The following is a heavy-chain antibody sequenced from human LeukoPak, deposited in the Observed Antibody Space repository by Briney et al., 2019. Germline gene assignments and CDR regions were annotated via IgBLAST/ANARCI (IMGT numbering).Heavy chain of an antibody. CDR3: AKEVVVVITTPTEAGFDY. CDR2: ISGSGGST. Sequence: PGGSLRLSCAASGFTFSSYAMSWVRQAPGKGLEWVSAISGSGGSTYYADSVKGRFTISRDYSKNTLYLQMNSLRAEDTAVYYCAKEVVVVITTPTEAGFDYWGQGTLVTVSS. V-gene: IGHV3-23*01. CDR1: GFTFSSYA. D-gene: IGHD3-22*01. J-gene: IGHJ4*02.